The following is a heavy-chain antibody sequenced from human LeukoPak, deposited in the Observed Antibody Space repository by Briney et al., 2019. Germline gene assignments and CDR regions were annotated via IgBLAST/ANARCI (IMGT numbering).Heavy chain of an antibody. J-gene: IGHJ6*02. CDR1: GFTFSSYA. V-gene: IGHV3-23*01. Sequence: PGGSLRLSCAASGFTFSSYAMSWVRQAPGKGLEWVSAISGSGGSTYYADTVKGRFTISRDNSKNTLYLQMNSLRAEDTAIYYCAREGQLGEYYYYGMDVWGQGTTVTVSS. D-gene: IGHD6-6*01. CDR2: ISGSGGST. CDR3: AREGQLGEYYYYGMDV.